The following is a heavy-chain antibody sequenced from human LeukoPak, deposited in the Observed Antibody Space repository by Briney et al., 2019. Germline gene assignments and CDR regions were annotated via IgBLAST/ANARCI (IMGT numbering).Heavy chain of an antibody. V-gene: IGHV1-24*01. CDR2: FDPEDGET. Sequence: ASVKVSCKVSGYNLTELSMHWVRQAPGKGLEWMGGFDPEDGETIYAQKFQGRVTMTEDTSTDTAYMELSSLRSEDTAVYYCATIGYSSGWYRNDDAFDIWGQGTMVTVSS. CDR3: ATIGYSSGWYRNDDAFDI. D-gene: IGHD6-19*01. J-gene: IGHJ3*02. CDR1: GYNLTELS.